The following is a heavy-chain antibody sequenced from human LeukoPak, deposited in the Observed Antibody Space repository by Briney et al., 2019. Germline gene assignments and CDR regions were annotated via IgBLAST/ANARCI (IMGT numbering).Heavy chain of an antibody. CDR1: GDSVTSSNW. V-gene: IGHV4-4*02. Sequence: PSETLSLTCAVSGDSVTSSNWWSWVRQPPGKGLEWIGEIYHSGATNYNPSLKSRVTISVDTSKNQFSLKLSSVTAADTAVYYCASQGYDFWSGYSDAFDIWGQGTMVTVSS. CDR3: ASQGYDFWSGYSDAFDI. J-gene: IGHJ3*02. CDR2: IYHSGAT. D-gene: IGHD3-3*01.